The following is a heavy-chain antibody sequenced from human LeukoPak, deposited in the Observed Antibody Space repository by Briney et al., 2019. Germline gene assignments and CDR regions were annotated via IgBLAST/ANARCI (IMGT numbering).Heavy chain of an antibody. CDR1: GGSISSGDYY. Sequence: SQTLSLTCTVSGGSISSGDYYWSWIRQPPGKGLEWIGYICYSGSTYYNPSLKSRVTISVDTSKNQFSLKLSSVTAADTAVYYCARGGSGSYAVDPWGQGTLVTVSS. CDR2: ICYSGST. J-gene: IGHJ5*02. V-gene: IGHV4-30-4*01. D-gene: IGHD3-10*01. CDR3: ARGGSGSYAVDP.